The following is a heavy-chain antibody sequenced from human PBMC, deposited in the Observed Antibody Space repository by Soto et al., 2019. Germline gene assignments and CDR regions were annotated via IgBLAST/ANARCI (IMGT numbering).Heavy chain of an antibody. Sequence: SETLSLTCTVSGGSISSRSYYWGWIRQPPGKGLEWIGSIYYSGSTYYNPSLKSRVTISVDTSKNQFSLKLSSVTAADTAVYYCGWALGDYAGYFDLWGRGTLVTV. D-gene: IGHD4-17*01. CDR3: GWALGDYAGYFDL. V-gene: IGHV4-39*01. CDR1: GGSISSRSYY. J-gene: IGHJ2*01. CDR2: IYYSGST.